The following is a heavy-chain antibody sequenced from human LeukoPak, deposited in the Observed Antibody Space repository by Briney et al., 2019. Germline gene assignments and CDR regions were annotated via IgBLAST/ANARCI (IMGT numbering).Heavy chain of an antibody. CDR3: ARLRRGDNWFDP. D-gene: IGHD1-26*01. J-gene: IGHJ5*02. Sequence: SETLSLTCTVSGGSISSYYWSWIRQPPGKGLEWIGYIYYSGSTNYNPSLKSRVTISVDTSKNQFSLKLSSVTAADTAVYYCARLRRGDNWFDPWGQGTLVTVSS. V-gene: IGHV4-59*12. CDR1: GGSISSYY. CDR2: IYYSGST.